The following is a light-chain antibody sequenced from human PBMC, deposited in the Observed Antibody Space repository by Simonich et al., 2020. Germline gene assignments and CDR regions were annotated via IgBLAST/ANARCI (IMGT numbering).Light chain of an antibody. CDR1: SSDVGGYNY. CDR2: DVS. V-gene: IGLV2-11*01. J-gene: IGLJ7*01. CDR3: CSYAGSSTFAV. Sequence: QSALTQPRSVSGSPGQSVPISCTGTSSDVGGYNYVSWYQQHPGKAPKLMIYDVSKRPAGVPYRFSGSKSGNTASLTISGLQAEDEADYYCCSYAGSSTFAVFGGGTQLTVL.